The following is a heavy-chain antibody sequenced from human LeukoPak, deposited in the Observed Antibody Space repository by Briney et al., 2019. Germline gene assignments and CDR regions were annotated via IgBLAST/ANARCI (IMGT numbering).Heavy chain of an antibody. CDR3: ARLKYSGSYVDLDY. V-gene: IGHV1-2*02. J-gene: IGHJ4*02. CDR2: INPNSGGT. CDR1: GYTFTGYY. D-gene: IGHD1-26*01. Sequence: ASVKVCCKASGYTFTGYYMHWVRQAPGQGLEWMGWINPNSGGTNYAQKFQGRVTMTRDTSISTAYMELSRLRSDDTAVYYCARLKYSGSYVDLDYWGQGTLVTVCS.